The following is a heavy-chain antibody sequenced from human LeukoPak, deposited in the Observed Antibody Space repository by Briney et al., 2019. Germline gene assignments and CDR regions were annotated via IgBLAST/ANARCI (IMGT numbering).Heavy chain of an antibody. J-gene: IGHJ4*02. CDR2: IKPDGSAT. V-gene: IGHV3-7*01. CDR3: ARDRGYYGSGSPTYYFDY. Sequence: GGSLRLSCAASGFTLRSEWMCWLRQTPEKGLEWVANIKPDGSATAYVDSVKGRFTISRDNAKNSLFLQMNSLRPEDTAVYYCARDRGYYGSGSPTYYFDYWGQGTLVTVSS. D-gene: IGHD3-10*01. CDR1: GFTLRSEW.